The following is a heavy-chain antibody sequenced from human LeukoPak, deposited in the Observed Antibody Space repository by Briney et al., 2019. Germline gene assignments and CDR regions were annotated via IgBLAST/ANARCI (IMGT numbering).Heavy chain of an antibody. V-gene: IGHV3-74*01. CDR2: INSDGSAT. J-gene: IGHJ6*02. CDR3: ASDSPYYGMDV. Sequence: GGSLRLSCAASGFPFSSYWMHWVRQVPGKGLLWVSRINSDGSATIYADSVRGRFTISRDNAKNTLYLQISGLRVEDTAVYHCASDSPYYGMDVWGQGTTVTVSS. CDR1: GFPFSSYW.